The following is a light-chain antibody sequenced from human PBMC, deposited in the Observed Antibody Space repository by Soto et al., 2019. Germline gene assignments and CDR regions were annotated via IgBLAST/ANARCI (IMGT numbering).Light chain of an antibody. J-gene: IGKJ2*01. CDR2: DGS. CDR1: QTINRW. V-gene: IGKV1-5*01. CDR3: QQYNALWYT. Sequence: DIQMTQSPATLSASLGDRVTITCRASQTINRWLAWYQQKPRKAPKLLIYDGSTLQSGVPSRFSGSVSGTEDTLTISSLQPDDVATYYCQQYNALWYTFGQGTKV.